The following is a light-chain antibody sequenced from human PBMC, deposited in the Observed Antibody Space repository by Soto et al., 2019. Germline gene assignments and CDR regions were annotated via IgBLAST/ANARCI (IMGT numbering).Light chain of an antibody. CDR1: QSISNY. CDR2: DAS. CDR3: QQRSNWPPRIT. J-gene: IGKJ5*01. V-gene: IGKV3-11*01. Sequence: EIVLTQSPVTLSLSPGERATLSCLASQSISNYLTWYQQKPGQAPRLLIYDASNRATGIPARFSGSGSGTDFTLTISSLEPEDFAVYYCQQRSNWPPRITFGQGTRLEI.